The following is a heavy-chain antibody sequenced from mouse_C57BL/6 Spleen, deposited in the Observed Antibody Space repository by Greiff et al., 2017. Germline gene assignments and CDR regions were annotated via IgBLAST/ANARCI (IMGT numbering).Heavy chain of an antibody. J-gene: IGHJ2*01. CDR3: ARNSYYYGSSSYYFDY. D-gene: IGHD1-1*01. CDR2: IWTGGGT. CDR1: GFSLTSYA. V-gene: IGHV2-9-1*01. Sequence: VKVVESGPGLVAPSQSLSITCTVSGFSLTSYAISWVRQPPGKGLEWLGVIWTGGGTNYNSALKSRLSISKDNSKSQVFLKMNSLQTDDTARYYCARNSYYYGSSSYYFDYWGQGTTLTVSS.